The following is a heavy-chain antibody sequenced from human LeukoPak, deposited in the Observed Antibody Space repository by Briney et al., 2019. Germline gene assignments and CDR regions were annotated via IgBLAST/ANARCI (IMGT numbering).Heavy chain of an antibody. CDR1: GGSISSGGYY. CDR3: ARDVYDKGWFDP. V-gene: IGHV4-30-2*01. J-gene: IGHJ5*02. CDR2: IYHSGST. Sequence: PSETLSLTCTVSGGSISSGGYYWSWIRQPPGKGLEWIGYIYHSGSTYYNPSLKSRVTISVDRSKNQFSLKLSSVTAADTAVYYCARDVYDKGWFDPWGQGTLVTVSS. D-gene: IGHD3-22*01.